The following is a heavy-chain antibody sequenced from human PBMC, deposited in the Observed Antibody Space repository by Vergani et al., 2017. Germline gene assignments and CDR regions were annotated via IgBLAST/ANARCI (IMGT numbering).Heavy chain of an antibody. CDR3: ARDLGELFDY. J-gene: IGHJ4*02. V-gene: IGHV3-21*06. CDR1: GFTFSSYT. Sequence: EVQLVESGGGLVKPGGSLRLSCAASGFTFSSYTMNWVRQAPGKGLEWVSSISSSSIYIYYADSVKGRFTISRDNAKNSMYLQMNSLRAEDTAVYYCARDLGELFDYWGQGTLVTVSS. CDR2: ISSSSIYI. D-gene: IGHD1-7*01.